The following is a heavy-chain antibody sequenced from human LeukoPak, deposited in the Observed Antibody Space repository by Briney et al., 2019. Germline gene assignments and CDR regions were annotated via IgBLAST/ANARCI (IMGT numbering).Heavy chain of an antibody. J-gene: IGHJ4*02. D-gene: IGHD3-10*01. CDR1: GGSFSGYY. V-gene: IGHV4-34*01. CDR3: ARARYYGSGSYYNHPRGPPLY. CDR2: INHSGST. Sequence: PSETLSLTCAVYGGSFSGYYWSWIRQPPGKGLEWMGEINHSGSTNYNPSLKSRVTISVDTSKNQFSLKLSSVTAADTAVYYCARARYYGSGSYYNHPRGPPLYWGQGTLVTVSS.